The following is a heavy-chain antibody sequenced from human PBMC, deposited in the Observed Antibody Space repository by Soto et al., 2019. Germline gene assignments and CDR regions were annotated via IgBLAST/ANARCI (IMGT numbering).Heavy chain of an antibody. CDR1: GFNFRSYG. CDR2: IWYDGSNK. V-gene: IGHV3-33*08. Sequence: GESLKISCAASGFNFRSYGMHWVRQAPGKGLEWVAVIWYDGSNKYYADSVKGRFTISRDNSKNTLYLQMNSLRAEDTAVYYCARDPYSSGWYGVDYWGQGTLVTVSS. D-gene: IGHD6-19*01. CDR3: ARDPYSSGWYGVDY. J-gene: IGHJ4*02.